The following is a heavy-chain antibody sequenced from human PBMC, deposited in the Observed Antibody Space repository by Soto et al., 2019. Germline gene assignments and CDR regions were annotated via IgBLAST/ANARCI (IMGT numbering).Heavy chain of an antibody. D-gene: IGHD2-2*01. CDR2: IDPSDSRT. CDR3: SSHDSHADFDF. Sequence: PGKSLKISCEASGYIFPIYHISWVRHMPGKGLEWVGKIDPSDSRTMYRPSSRARITISVDKSINTAYLEWGRLKASDTAMYYCSSHDSHADFDFWGQGTQLTVSA. CDR1: GYIFPIYH. J-gene: IGHJ4*02. V-gene: IGHV5-10-1*01.